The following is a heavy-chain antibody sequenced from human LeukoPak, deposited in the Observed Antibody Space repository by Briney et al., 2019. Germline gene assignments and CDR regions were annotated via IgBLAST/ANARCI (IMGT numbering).Heavy chain of an antibody. D-gene: IGHD3-16*02. J-gene: IGHJ6*02. V-gene: IGHV3-74*01. CDR2: VRGDGGTT. CDR1: GFTFSSYW. Sequence: GGSLRLSCAASGFTFSSYWMHWVRQAPGKGVEWVARVRGDGGTTTYADSVKGRFTISRDNSKNTLYLQMNSLRAEDTAVYYCARERYRPYGMDVWGQGTTVTVSS. CDR3: ARERYRPYGMDV.